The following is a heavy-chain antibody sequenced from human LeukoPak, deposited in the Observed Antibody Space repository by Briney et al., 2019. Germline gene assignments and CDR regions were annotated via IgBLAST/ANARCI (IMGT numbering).Heavy chain of an antibody. CDR3: ARRNYDLLTGHNVNWFDP. D-gene: IGHD3-9*01. V-gene: IGHV1-2*02. CDR2: INPNSGGT. CDR1: GYTFTSYY. Sequence: ASVKVSCKTSGYTFTSYYIHWLRQAPGQGLEWMGWINPNSGGTNYAQKFQGRVTMTRDTSISTAYMELSRLGSDDTAVYYCARRNYDLLTGHNVNWFDPWGQGTLVTVSS. J-gene: IGHJ5*02.